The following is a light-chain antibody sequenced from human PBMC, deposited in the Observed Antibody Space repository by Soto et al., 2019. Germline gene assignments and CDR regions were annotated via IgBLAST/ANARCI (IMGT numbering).Light chain of an antibody. Sequence: EIVLTQSPGTLSLSPGERATLSCRASQSVSSYLAWYQQKPGQAPRLLIYDASNRATGIPARFSGSGSGTEFTLTISSLQSEDFAVYYCQQYNGWPRTFGQGTKVDIK. J-gene: IGKJ1*01. CDR1: QSVSSY. V-gene: IGKV3-11*01. CDR3: QQYNGWPRT. CDR2: DAS.